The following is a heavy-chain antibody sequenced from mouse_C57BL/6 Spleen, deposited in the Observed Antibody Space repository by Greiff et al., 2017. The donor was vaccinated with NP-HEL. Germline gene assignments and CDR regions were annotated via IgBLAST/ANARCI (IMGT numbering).Heavy chain of an antibody. CDR1: GYTFTDYE. V-gene: IGHV1-15*01. CDR3: TRVTTVVAPSMDY. Sequence: ESGAELVRPGASVTLSCKASGYTFTDYEMHWVKQTPVHGLEWIGAIDPETGGTAYNQKFKGKAILTADKSSSTAYMELRSLTSEDSAVYYCTRVTTVVAPSMDYWGQGTSVTVSS. CDR2: IDPETGGT. J-gene: IGHJ4*01. D-gene: IGHD1-1*01.